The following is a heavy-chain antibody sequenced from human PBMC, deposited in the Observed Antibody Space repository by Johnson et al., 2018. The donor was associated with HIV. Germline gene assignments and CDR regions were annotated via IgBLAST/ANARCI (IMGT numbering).Heavy chain of an antibody. CDR1: GLTVSSNY. D-gene: IGHD4-11*01. J-gene: IGHJ3*02. V-gene: IGHV3-66*01. CDR2: IYSGGST. Sequence: EVQLVESGGGLVQHGGSLRLSCAASGLTVSSNYMSGVRQAPGKALEWVPVIYSGGSTYYADSVTGRFTISRDNSKNTLYLQMNSLRAEDTAVYYCAREKTTPDAFDIWGQGTMVTVSS. CDR3: AREKTTPDAFDI.